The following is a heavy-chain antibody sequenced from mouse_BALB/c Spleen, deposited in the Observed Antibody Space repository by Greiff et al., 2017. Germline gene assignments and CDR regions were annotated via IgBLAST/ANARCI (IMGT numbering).Heavy chain of an antibody. J-gene: IGHJ4*01. CDR1: GYTFTDYA. CDR2: ISTYYGDA. D-gene: IGHD2-3*01. CDR3: ARGYDGYPLYYAMDY. Sequence: VQLQQSGSELVRPGVSVKISCKGSGYTFTDYAMHWVKQSHAKSLEWIGVISTYYGDASYNQKFKGKATMTVDKSSSTAYMELARLTSEDSAIYYCARGYDGYPLYYAMDYWGQGTSVTVSS. V-gene: IGHV1S137*01.